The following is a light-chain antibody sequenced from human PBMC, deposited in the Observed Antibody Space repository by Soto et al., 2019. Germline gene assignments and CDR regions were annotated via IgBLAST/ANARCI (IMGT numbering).Light chain of an antibody. CDR3: QQYNSYWT. CDR1: QSISSW. CDR2: DAS. V-gene: IGKV1-5*01. J-gene: IGKJ1*01. Sequence: DIQMTQSPSTLSASVGDRVTITCRASQSISSWLAWYQQKPGKAPKLLIYDASSLERGVPSRFSGSGSGTEFPLTISSLQPDDFATYNCQQYNSYWTYGQGTKVDMK.